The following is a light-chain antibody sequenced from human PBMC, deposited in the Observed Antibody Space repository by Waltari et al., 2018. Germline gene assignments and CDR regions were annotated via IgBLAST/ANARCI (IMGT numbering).Light chain of an antibody. CDR2: AAS. CDR1: QGISSY. Sequence: DIQLTQSPSFLSASIGDRVTIPCRASQGISSYLAWYQQKPGKAPKLLIYAASTLQSGVPSRFSGSGSGTEFTLTISSLQPEDFATYYYQELNTYPQSLTFGGGTRVEI. V-gene: IGKV1-9*01. J-gene: IGKJ4*01. CDR3: QELNTYPQSLT.